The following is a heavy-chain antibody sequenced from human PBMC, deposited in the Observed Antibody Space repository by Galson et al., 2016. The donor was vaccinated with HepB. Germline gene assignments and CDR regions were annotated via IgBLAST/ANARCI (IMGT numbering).Heavy chain of an antibody. V-gene: IGHV3-48*02. CDR1: GFIFNVYN. Sequence: SLRLSCAASGFIFNVYNMNWARQAPGKGLEWIARITSSSDTMYYADSVKGRFTISRDNAKNSLYLEMNSLRDEDTAVYYCARDDYFRLGYWGQGTLVTVSS. D-gene: IGHD3-16*01. CDR2: ITSSSDTM. CDR3: ARDDYFRLGY. J-gene: IGHJ4*02.